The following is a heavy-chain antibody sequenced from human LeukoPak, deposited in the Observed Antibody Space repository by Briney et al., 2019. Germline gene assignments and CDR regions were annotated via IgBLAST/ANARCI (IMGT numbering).Heavy chain of an antibody. V-gene: IGHV3-30*04. D-gene: IGHD1-26*01. Sequence: GGSLRLSCAASGFTFSSYAMHWVRQAPGKGLEWVAVISYDGSNKYYADSVKGRFTISRDNSKNTLYLQMNSLRAEDTAVYYCAREPLVHWGQGTLVTVSS. CDR1: GFTFSSYA. CDR2: ISYDGSNK. J-gene: IGHJ4*02. CDR3: AREPLVH.